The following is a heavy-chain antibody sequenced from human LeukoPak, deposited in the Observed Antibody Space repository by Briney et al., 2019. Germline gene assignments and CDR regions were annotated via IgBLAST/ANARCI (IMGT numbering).Heavy chain of an antibody. J-gene: IGHJ3*02. CDR2: INPNSGGT. D-gene: IGHD3-22*01. Sequence: ASVKVSCKASGYTFTSYYMHWVRQAPGQGLEWMGRINPNSGGTNYAQKFQGRVTMPRDTSISTAYMELSRLSSDDTAVYYCARERIGYYDSSGYAFDIWGQGPMVPVSS. CDR3: ARERIGYYDSSGYAFDI. V-gene: IGHV1-2*06. CDR1: GYTFTSYY.